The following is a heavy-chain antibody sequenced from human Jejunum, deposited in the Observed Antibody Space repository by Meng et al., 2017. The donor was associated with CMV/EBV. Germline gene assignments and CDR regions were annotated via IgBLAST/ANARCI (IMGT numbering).Heavy chain of an antibody. CDR3: ARPKTWNAFDF. CDR1: AFPFSVHY. CDR2: LSTDASTL. J-gene: IGHJ3*01. D-gene: IGHD1-1*01. V-gene: IGHV3-11*04. Sequence: ASAFPFSVHYLRCPPQAPWQGLELVSYLSTDASTLSYADSVRVRFTVSRDNAANSVFLQMNSLRADDTAVYYCARPKTWNAFDFWGQGTMVTVSS.